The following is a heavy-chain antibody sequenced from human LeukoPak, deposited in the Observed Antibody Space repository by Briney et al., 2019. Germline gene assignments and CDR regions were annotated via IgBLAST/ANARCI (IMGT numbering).Heavy chain of an antibody. CDR3: AELGITMIGGV. CDR1: GFTFSSYE. D-gene: IGHD3-10*02. V-gene: IGHV3-48*03. CDR2: ISSSGSTI. Sequence: GGSLRLSCAASGFTFSSYEMNWVRQAPGKGLEWASYISSSGSTIYYADSVKGRFTISRDNAKNSPYLQMNSLRAEDTAVYYCAELGITMIGGVWGKGTTVTISS. J-gene: IGHJ6*04.